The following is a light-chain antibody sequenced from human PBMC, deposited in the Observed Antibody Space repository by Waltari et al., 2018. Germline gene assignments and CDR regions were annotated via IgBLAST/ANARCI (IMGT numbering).Light chain of an antibody. Sequence: DIVMPQSPDSLAVSLGERATIHCKSSQSVLDSPNNKNYLAWFQQKPGQPPKLLLYWASTRESGVPDRFSGSGSGTDFTLTISTLQAEDVAVYYCQQYYSTPPTFGQGTKVEIK. V-gene: IGKV4-1*01. CDR2: WAS. CDR1: QSVLDSPNNKNY. CDR3: QQYYSTPPT. J-gene: IGKJ1*01.